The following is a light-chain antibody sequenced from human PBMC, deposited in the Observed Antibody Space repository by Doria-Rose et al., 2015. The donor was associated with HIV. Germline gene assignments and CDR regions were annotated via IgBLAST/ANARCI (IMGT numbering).Light chain of an antibody. V-gene: IGKV4-1*01. CDR1: QSLLYASKNY. Sequence: DIRLTQSPESQGMSLGERATLNCKSNQSLLYASKNYLAWYQQEPGQPPKLLIYWASTRQSGVPARFSGSGSGTDFTLTISSLEAEDVAVYYCQQYYDTPSFGPGTTVDIK. CDR2: WAS. J-gene: IGKJ3*01. CDR3: QQYYDTPS.